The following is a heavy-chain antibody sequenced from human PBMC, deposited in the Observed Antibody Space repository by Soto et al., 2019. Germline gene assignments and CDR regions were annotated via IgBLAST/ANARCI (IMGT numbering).Heavy chain of an antibody. V-gene: IGHV1-46*01. D-gene: IGHD3-22*01. CDR2: INPSGGST. Sequence: ASVNVSCKSSGYTFTSYYIHWVRQAPGQGLEWMGIINPSGGSTSYAQKFQGRVTMTRDTSTSTVYMELSSLRSEDTAVYYCARDGPRRHYYDSSGYPRKGGDYWGQGTLVTVSS. J-gene: IGHJ4*02. CDR1: GYTFTSYY. CDR3: ARDGPRRHYYDSSGYPRKGGDY.